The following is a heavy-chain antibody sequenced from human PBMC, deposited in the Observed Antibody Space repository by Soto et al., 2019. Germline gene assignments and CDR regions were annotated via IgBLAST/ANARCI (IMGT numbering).Heavy chain of an antibody. Sequence: SETLSLTCAVSGGSIISSNWWSFVRQPPGKGLEWIGEIYHSGSTNYNPSLKSRVTMSLDKSKNQFSLKLTSVTAADTAVYYCARYDYGDYDGYFDYWGQGTLVTVSS. V-gene: IGHV4-4*02. CDR2: IYHSGST. J-gene: IGHJ4*02. CDR3: ARYDYGDYDGYFDY. D-gene: IGHD4-17*01. CDR1: GGSIISSNW.